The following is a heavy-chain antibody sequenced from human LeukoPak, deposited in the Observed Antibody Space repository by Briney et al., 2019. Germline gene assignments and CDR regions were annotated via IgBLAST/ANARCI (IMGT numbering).Heavy chain of an antibody. D-gene: IGHD4-23*01. CDR1: GFTFSSYA. J-gene: IGHJ4*02. CDR3: AREFLRQTGDYGGY. Sequence: PGGSLRLSCAASGFTFSSYAMSWVRQAPGKGLEWVANINEDGSRGNYVASVKGRFTISRDNAKNSLYLQMNSLRAEDTAMYYCAREFLRQTGDYGGYWGQGALVTISS. V-gene: IGHV3-7*01. CDR2: INEDGSRG.